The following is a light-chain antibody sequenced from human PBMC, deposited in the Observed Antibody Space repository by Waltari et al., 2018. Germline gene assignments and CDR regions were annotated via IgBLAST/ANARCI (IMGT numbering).Light chain of an antibody. CDR1: FSDVGAYTY. CDR3: SSYTTRGTWV. CDR2: DVS. Sequence: QSALTQPASVSGSPGQSITLSCPGAFSDVGAYTYVSWYRQLPGEAPKLPIYDVSHRPSGVSDRLSGSKSGNTASLTISGLQPEDEADYFCSSYTTRGTWVFGGGTKLTVL. V-gene: IGLV2-14*03. J-gene: IGLJ3*02.